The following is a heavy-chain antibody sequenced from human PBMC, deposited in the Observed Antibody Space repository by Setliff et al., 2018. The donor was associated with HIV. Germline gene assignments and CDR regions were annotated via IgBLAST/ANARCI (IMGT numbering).Heavy chain of an antibody. Sequence: SVKVSCKASGYTFTSYAMHWVRQAPGQGLEWMGRIIPIFRTTNYAQKFQGRVTITADKSTTTAYMDLSSLRYEDTAVYYCAAGYSYELLSSYYFDYWGQGTLVTVSS. V-gene: IGHV1-69*06. J-gene: IGHJ4*02. CDR3: AAGYSYELLSSYYFDY. CDR2: IIPIFRTT. CDR1: GYTFTSYA. D-gene: IGHD5-18*01.